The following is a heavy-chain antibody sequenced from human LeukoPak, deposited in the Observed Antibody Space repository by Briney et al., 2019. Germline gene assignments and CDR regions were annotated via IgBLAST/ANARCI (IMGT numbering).Heavy chain of an antibody. Sequence: GASVKVSCKASGYTFTSYDINWVRQATGQGLEWMGWMNPNSGNTGYAQKFQGRVTITADESTSTAYMELSSLRSEDTAVYYCARAPGGPKFMIVVGRYGMDVWGQGTTVTVSS. CDR1: GYTFTSYD. J-gene: IGHJ6*02. V-gene: IGHV1-8*01. CDR3: ARAPGGPKFMIVVGRYGMDV. CDR2: MNPNSGNT. D-gene: IGHD3-22*01.